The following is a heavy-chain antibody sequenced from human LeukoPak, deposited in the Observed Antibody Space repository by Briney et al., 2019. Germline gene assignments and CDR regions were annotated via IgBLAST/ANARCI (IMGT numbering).Heavy chain of an antibody. CDR1: GFKFSDHS. CDR2: INHSGST. Sequence: PGGSLRLSCAASGFKFSDHSIDWVRQPPGKGLEWIGEINHSGSTNYNPSLKSRVTISVDTSKNQFSLKLSSVTAADTAVYYCARREVRAHFDYWGQGTLVTVSS. V-gene: IGHV4-34*01. CDR3: ARREVRAHFDY. J-gene: IGHJ4*02.